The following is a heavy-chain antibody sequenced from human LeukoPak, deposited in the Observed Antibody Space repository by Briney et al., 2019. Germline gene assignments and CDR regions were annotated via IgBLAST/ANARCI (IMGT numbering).Heavy chain of an antibody. CDR1: GASISIGGYS. CDR3: ARENNWFDP. J-gene: IGHJ5*02. Sequence: PSQTLSLTCAVSGASISIGGYSWSWIRQPPGKGLEWIGYIYHSGSTYYNPALKSRVTITVDRSKNQFSLKLSSGTAADTAVYYCARENNWFDPWGQGTLVTVSS. CDR2: IYHSGST. V-gene: IGHV4-30-2*01.